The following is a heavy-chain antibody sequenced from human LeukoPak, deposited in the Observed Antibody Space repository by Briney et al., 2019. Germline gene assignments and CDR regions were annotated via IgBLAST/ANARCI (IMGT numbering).Heavy chain of an antibody. V-gene: IGHV1-69*13. CDR1: GGTFSSYA. CDR2: IIPIFGTA. CDR3: ARVYYRRGGYYNPFDY. Sequence: SVKVSCKASGGTFSSYAISWVRQAPGQGLEWMGGIIPIFGTANYAQKFQGRVTITADESTSTAYMELSSLRSEDTAVYYCARVYYRRGGYYNPFDYWGQGTLVTVSS. J-gene: IGHJ4*02. D-gene: IGHD3-9*01.